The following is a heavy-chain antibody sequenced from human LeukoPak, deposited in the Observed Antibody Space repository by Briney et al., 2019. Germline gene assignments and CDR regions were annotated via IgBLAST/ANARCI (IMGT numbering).Heavy chain of an antibody. CDR1: GFTFSNYA. CDR2: ISGSGDST. D-gene: IGHD1-26*01. Sequence: PGGSLRLSCAASGFTFSNYAMSWVRQAPGKGLEWVSAISGSGDSTYYADPVKGRFTISRDNSKNTLDLQMNSLRAEDTAVYYCAKNLLGSGSYSWYFDLWGRGTPVTVSS. CDR3: AKNLLGSGSYSWYFDL. J-gene: IGHJ2*01. V-gene: IGHV3-23*01.